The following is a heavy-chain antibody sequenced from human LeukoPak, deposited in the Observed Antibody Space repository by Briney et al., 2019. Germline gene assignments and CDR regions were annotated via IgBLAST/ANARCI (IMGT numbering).Heavy chain of an antibody. CDR3: ARGQVVVAFQH. V-gene: IGHV4-34*01. D-gene: IGHD2-21*01. Sequence: PSETLSLTCAVYGGSFSGYYWSWIRQPPGKGLEWIGEINHSGSTSYNPSLKSRVTISVDTSKNQFSLKLSSVTAADTAVYYCARGQVVVAFQHWGQGTLVTVSS. CDR2: INHSGST. J-gene: IGHJ1*01. CDR1: GGSFSGYY.